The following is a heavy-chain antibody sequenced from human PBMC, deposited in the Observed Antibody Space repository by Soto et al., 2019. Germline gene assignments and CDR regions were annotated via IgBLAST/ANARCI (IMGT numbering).Heavy chain of an antibody. CDR1: GYTFNGYG. J-gene: IGHJ4*02. Sequence: QVQLVQSGAEVKRPGASVKVSCRVAGYTFNGYGISWMRQAPGQGLEWMGWVSGNNGDTKYVEKYQGRVTMTIDTSTSTAYMELRSLRSDDTAVYYCARDISYYHDDSGDSNFDYWGQGTLVTGSP. CDR3: ARDISYYHDDSGDSNFDY. V-gene: IGHV1-18*01. CDR2: VSGNNGDT. D-gene: IGHD3-22*01.